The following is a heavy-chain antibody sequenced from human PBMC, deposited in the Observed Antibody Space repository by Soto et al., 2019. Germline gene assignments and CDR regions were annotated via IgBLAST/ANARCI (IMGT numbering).Heavy chain of an antibody. V-gene: IGHV3-30-3*01. Sequence: GGSLRLSCAASGFTFSSYAMHWVRQAPGKGLEWVAVISYDGSNKYYADSVKGRFTISRDNSKNTLYLQMNSLRAEDTAVYYCAKDPSEDSDPYYFDYWGQGTLVTVSS. D-gene: IGHD1-26*01. CDR1: GFTFSSYA. CDR2: ISYDGSNK. J-gene: IGHJ4*02. CDR3: AKDPSEDSDPYYFDY.